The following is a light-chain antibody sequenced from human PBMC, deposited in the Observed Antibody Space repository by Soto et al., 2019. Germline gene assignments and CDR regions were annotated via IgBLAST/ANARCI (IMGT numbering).Light chain of an antibody. Sequence: QSVLTQPPSASGTPGQRVTISCSGSSSNIGSNYVYWYQQLPGTAPKLLIYSNNQRPSRVPDRFSGSKSGTSASLAISGLRSEDEADYYCGAWDDSLSGPAFGGGTKLTVL. CDR1: SSNIGSNY. V-gene: IGLV1-47*02. CDR2: SNN. CDR3: GAWDDSLSGPA. J-gene: IGLJ2*01.